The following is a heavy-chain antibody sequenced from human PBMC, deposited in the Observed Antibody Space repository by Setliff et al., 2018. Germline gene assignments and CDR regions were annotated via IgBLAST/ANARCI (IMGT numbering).Heavy chain of an antibody. J-gene: IGHJ4*02. V-gene: IGHV3-30*01. CDR2: ISYDGINK. CDR3: VKDTHYYASSGYYCFDY. Sequence: PGGSLRLSCAASGFTFARFAMHWVRQAPGKGLEWVAVISYDGINKYYADSVKGRFTISRDNSKNTLYLQMNSLRVEDTAVYYCVKDTHYYASSGYYCFDYWGQGTLVTVSS. D-gene: IGHD3-22*01. CDR1: GFTFARFA.